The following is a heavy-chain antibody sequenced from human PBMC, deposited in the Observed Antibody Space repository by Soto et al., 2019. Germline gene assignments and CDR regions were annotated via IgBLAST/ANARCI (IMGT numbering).Heavy chain of an antibody. D-gene: IGHD2-2*01. Sequence: GGSLRLSCAASGLTFSESAMHWVRRAPGRKLQWVAMISADGSSESYADSVKGRFTISRDNSRNTLFLQMDSLRLEDTAMYYCAKTMDCGSTSCFRPFDSWGQGTQVTVSS. V-gene: IGHV3-30*18. CDR1: GLTFSESA. CDR3: AKTMDCGSTSCFRPFDS. CDR2: ISADGSSE. J-gene: IGHJ4*02.